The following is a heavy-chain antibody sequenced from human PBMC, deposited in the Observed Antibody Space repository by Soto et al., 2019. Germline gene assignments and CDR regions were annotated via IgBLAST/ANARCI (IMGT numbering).Heavy chain of an antibody. J-gene: IGHJ4*02. CDR3: AKGGVNYDSSGYYPYFVY. V-gene: IGHV3-30*18. D-gene: IGHD3-22*01. Sequence: QVQLVESGGGVVQPGRSLRLSCAASGFTFSSYGMHWVRQAPGKGLEWVAVISYDGSNKYYADSVKGRFTISRDNSKNTLFLQMNSLRAEDTAVYYCAKGGVNYDSSGYYPYFVYWVQGTLVTVSS. CDR2: ISYDGSNK. CDR1: GFTFSSYG.